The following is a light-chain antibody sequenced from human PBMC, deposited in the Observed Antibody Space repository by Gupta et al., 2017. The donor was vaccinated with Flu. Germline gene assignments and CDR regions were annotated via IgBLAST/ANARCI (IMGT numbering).Light chain of an antibody. Sequence: DGVLTQSLFSLPVTLGQPASISCRSSQSLVYSDGDSYVSWFHQRPGQSPRRLIYKASNRDPGVPDRISGSGSGTDFTLKISRVEAEDVGVYYCMHSTRWPWTFGQGTKVEIK. CDR3: MHSTRWPWT. CDR1: QSLVYSDGDSY. V-gene: IGKV2-30*01. J-gene: IGKJ1*01. CDR2: KAS.